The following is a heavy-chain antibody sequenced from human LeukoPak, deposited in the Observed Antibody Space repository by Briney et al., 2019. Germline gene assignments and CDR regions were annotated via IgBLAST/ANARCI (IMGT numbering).Heavy chain of an antibody. CDR2: ISGSGGST. J-gene: IGHJ5*02. V-gene: IGHV3-23*01. Sequence: GGSLRLPCAASGFTFSSYAMSLVRQAPGKGLEWVSAISGSGGSTYYADSVKGRFTISRDNSKNTLYLQMNSLRAEDTAVYYCAKAGGILEWLYPTNWFDPWGQGTLVTVSS. CDR3: AKAGGILEWLYPTNWFDP. CDR1: GFTFSSYA. D-gene: IGHD3-3*01.